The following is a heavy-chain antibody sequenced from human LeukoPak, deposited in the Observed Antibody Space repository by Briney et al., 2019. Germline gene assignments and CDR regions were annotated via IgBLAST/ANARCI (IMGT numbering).Heavy chain of an antibody. Sequence: SETLSLTCSVSGGSISSSNWWSWVRQPPGKGLEWIGEIIHTGSTNYNPSLKSRVTISVDKSKNQFSLNLSSVTAADTAMYYCACYCDCSGYRFDYWGHGALVTVSS. CDR2: IIHTGST. D-gene: IGHD3-22*01. J-gene: IGHJ4*01. CDR1: GGSISSSNW. V-gene: IGHV4-4*02. CDR3: ACYCDCSGYRFDY.